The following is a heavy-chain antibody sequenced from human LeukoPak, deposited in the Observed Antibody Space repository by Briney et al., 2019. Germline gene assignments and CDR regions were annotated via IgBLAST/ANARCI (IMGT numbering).Heavy chain of an antibody. CDR2: IRYDGSKK. CDR1: GFTFRSYG. Sequence: GGSLRLSCAASGFTFRSYGIHWVRQAPGKGLEWVAFIRYDGSKKYYADSVKGRFTISRDNSKNTLYLQMNSLRAEDTAVYYCARDDMVVAATPNWGQGTLVTVSS. J-gene: IGHJ4*02. CDR3: ARDDMVVAATPN. V-gene: IGHV3-30*02. D-gene: IGHD2-15*01.